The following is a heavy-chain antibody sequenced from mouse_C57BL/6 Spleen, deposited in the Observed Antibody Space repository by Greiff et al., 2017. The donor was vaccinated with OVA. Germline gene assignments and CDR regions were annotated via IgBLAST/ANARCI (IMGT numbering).Heavy chain of an antibody. Sequence: VQLQQSGPGLAQPSQSLSITCTVSGFSLTSYGVHWVRQSPGKGLEWLGVIWSGGSTDYNAAFISRLSTSKDNSKSQVFFKMNSLQADDTAIYYCARGGGYYGNPYAMDYWGQGTSVTVSS. V-gene: IGHV2-2*01. J-gene: IGHJ4*01. CDR2: IWSGGST. D-gene: IGHD2-1*01. CDR1: GFSLTSYG. CDR3: ARGGGYYGNPYAMDY.